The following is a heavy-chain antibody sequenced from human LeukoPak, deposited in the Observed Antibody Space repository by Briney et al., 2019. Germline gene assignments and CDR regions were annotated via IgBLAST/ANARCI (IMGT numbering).Heavy chain of an antibody. CDR2: IIPILGIA. D-gene: IGHD2-21*02. CDR1: GGTFSSYT. Sequence: SVKVSCKASGGTFSSYTISWVRQAPGQGLEWMGRIIPILGIANYAQKFQGRVTITTDESTSTAYMELSSLRSEDTAVYYCARSPLAYCGGDCYSTFDYWGQGTLVTVSS. CDR3: ARSPLAYCGGDCYSTFDY. V-gene: IGHV1-69*02. J-gene: IGHJ4*02.